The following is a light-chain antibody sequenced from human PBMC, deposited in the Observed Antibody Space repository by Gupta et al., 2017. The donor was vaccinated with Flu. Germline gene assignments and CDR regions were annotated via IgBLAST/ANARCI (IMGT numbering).Light chain of an antibody. CDR2: AAS. J-gene: IGKJ1*01. CDR3: QQSYSTPRWT. Sequence: DIQMPQSPSSLSASVGDRVTITCRASQSISSYLNWYQQKPGKAPKILIYAASSWQSGVPSRFSGSGSGTDFTLTISSRQPEDFATYYCQQSYSTPRWTFGQGTKVEIK. CDR1: QSISSY. V-gene: IGKV1-39*01.